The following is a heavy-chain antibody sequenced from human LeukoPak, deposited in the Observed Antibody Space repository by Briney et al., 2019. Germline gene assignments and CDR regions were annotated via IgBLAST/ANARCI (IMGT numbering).Heavy chain of an antibody. CDR1: GGSISTYY. D-gene: IGHD3-10*01. Sequence: SETLSLTCTVSGGSISTYYWSWIRQPPGKGLEWIGYIYYSGSTNYNPSLKSRVTISVDTSKNQFSLKLSSVTAADTAVYYCARSYGSGSYHDYWGQGTLVTVSS. J-gene: IGHJ4*02. CDR2: IYYSGST. CDR3: ARSYGSGSYHDY. V-gene: IGHV4-59*08.